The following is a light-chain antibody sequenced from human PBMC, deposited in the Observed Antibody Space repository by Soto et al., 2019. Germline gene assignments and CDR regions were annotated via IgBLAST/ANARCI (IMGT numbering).Light chain of an antibody. CDR1: QSVSNS. Sequence: EIVLTQSPATLSLSPGEGATLSCRASQSVSNSLAWFQQKPGHAPRLLIYGASNRATDIPARFSGSGSGTDFTLTISSLEPEDSAVYYCQQRRNWPRTFGQGTKLEIK. CDR3: QQRRNWPRT. V-gene: IGKV3-11*01. J-gene: IGKJ2*01. CDR2: GAS.